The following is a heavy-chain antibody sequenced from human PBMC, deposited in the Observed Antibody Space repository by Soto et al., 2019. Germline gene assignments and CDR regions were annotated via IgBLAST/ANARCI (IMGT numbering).Heavy chain of an antibody. CDR1: EFSFRDYA. J-gene: IGHJ4*02. Sequence: HPGGSLRLSCAASEFSFRDYAMHWVRHAPEKGLQWVSVINWDGGTTYYADSVRGRFTISRDSRKNSLFLQMNSLRPEDSALYYCVKGDITGTSYFGFWGQGTPVTVSS. CDR2: INWDGGTT. D-gene: IGHD1-20*01. V-gene: IGHV3-43D*04. CDR3: VKGDITGTSYFGF.